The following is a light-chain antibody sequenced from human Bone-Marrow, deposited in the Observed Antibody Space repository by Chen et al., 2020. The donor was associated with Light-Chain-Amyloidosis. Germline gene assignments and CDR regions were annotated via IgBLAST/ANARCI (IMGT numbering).Light chain of an antibody. CDR2: DDS. J-gene: IGLJ3*02. V-gene: IGLV3-21*02. Sequence: YVLTQPSSLSVDSAQPCSLVGGGNNIGSTSVHWYQQTPGQAPLLFVYDDSDRPSGIPERLSGSNSGNTATLTISRVEAGDEADYYCQVWDRSSDRPVFGGGTKLTVL. CDR1: NIGSTS. CDR3: QVWDRSSDRPV.